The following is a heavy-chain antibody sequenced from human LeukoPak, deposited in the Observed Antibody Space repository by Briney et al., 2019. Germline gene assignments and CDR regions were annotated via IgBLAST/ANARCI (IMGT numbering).Heavy chain of an antibody. Sequence: SETLSLTCTVSGGSISSSSYYWGWIRQPPGKGLEWIGSIYYSGSTYYNPSLKSRVTISVDTSKNQFSLKLSSVTAADTAVYYCARDRTTVTTSGAFDIWGQGTMVTVSS. V-gene: IGHV4-39*07. CDR3: ARDRTTVTTSGAFDI. CDR1: GGSISSSSYY. D-gene: IGHD4-17*01. J-gene: IGHJ3*02. CDR2: IYYSGST.